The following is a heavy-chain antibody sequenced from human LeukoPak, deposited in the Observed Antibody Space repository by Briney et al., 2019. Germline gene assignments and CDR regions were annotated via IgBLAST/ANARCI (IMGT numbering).Heavy chain of an antibody. V-gene: IGHV4-38-2*01. Sequence: SETLSLTCGVSGYSISSGYYWGWIRQPPGKGLEWIGSIYHSGSTYYNPSLKSRVTISVDTSKNQFSLKLSSVTAADTAVYYCARGTAGYYYGSGSLDYWGQGTLVTVSS. CDR1: GYSISSGYY. CDR2: IYHSGST. J-gene: IGHJ4*02. CDR3: ARGTAGYYYGSGSLDY. D-gene: IGHD3-10*01.